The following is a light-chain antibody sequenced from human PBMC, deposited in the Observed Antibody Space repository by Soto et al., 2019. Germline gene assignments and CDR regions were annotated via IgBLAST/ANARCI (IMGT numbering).Light chain of an antibody. CDR3: QQYYDTPFT. V-gene: IGKV4-1*01. CDR1: QSLLYSSNNKNY. Sequence: DIVMTQSPDSLAVSLGERATINCKSSQSLLYSSNNKNYLAWFQQKPGQPPNLLIYWESIRESGVPDRFSGSGSVTDFTLTSSSLQAEDVAVYYCQQYYDTPFTFGPGTKVDIK. J-gene: IGKJ3*01. CDR2: WES.